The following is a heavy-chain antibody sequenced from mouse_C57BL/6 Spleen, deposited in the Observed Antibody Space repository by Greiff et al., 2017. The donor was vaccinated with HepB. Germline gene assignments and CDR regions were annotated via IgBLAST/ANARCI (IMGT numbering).Heavy chain of an antibody. J-gene: IGHJ2*01. CDR1: GFTFSDYG. CDR3: ARGITTVVATGYFDY. Sequence: EVKLMESGGGLVKPGGSLKLSCAASGFTFSDYGMHWVRQAPEKGLEWVAYISSGSSTIYYAATVKGRFTISRDNAKNTLFLQMTSLRSEDPAMYYCARGITTVVATGYFDYWGQGTTLTVSS. CDR2: ISSGSSTI. V-gene: IGHV5-17*01. D-gene: IGHD1-1*01.